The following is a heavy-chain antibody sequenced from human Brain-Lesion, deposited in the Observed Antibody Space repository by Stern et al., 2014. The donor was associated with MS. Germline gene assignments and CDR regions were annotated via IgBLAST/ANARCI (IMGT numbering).Heavy chain of an antibody. CDR1: GMTVSFSW. D-gene: IGHD6-13*01. CDR2: IKEDGTEK. V-gene: IGHV3-7*01. Sequence: VQLVESGGGLVQPGGSLRLSCAASGMTVSFSWMSWVRQAPGKGLEWVANIKEDGTEKFYVASVKGRFTISRDHSKNTLYLQMNNLRVEDTAVYYCARDTWYGGCFDPWGQGTLVTVSS. J-gene: IGHJ5*02. CDR3: ARDTWYGGCFDP.